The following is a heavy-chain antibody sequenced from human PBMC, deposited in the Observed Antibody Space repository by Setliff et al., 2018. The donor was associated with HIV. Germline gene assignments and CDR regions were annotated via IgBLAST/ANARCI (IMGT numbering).Heavy chain of an antibody. D-gene: IGHD1-1*01. CDR2: IAPSSGGI. CDR3: AREFPGGTKGFDY. CDR1: GYTFTSYI. V-gene: IGHV1-46*01. J-gene: IGHJ4*02. Sequence: GALVKVSCKASGYTFTSYILHWVRQAAGQGLEWVGRIAPSSGGIHYAQKFQDRVTMTRDTSTSTVYMDLCRLRSEDTAVYYCAREFPGGTKGFDYWGQGTLVTVSS.